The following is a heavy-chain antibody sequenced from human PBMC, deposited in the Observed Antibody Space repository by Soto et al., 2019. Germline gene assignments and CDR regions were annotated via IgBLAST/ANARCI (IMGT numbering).Heavy chain of an antibody. D-gene: IGHD4-4*01. CDR2: IYYSGST. V-gene: IGHV4-31*03. Sequence: SETLSLTCTVSNDSISSGGYYWSWIRQHPGKGLEWIGYIYYSGSTYYNPSLKSRVTISVDTSKNQFSLKLSSVTAADTAVYYCASLFYSNSPFQHYYYYGMDVWGQGTTVTVSS. CDR3: ASLFYSNSPFQHYYYYGMDV. CDR1: NDSISSGGYY. J-gene: IGHJ6*02.